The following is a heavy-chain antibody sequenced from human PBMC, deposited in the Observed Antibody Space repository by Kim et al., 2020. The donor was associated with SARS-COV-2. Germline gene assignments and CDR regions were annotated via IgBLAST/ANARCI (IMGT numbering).Heavy chain of an antibody. CDR3: ARHYYGSGNGY. V-gene: IGHV4-39*01. J-gene: IGHJ4*02. CDR2: GST. D-gene: IGHD3-10*01. Sequence: GSTYHNPSLKSRVTISVDTSKNQFSLKLSSVTAADTAVYYCARHYYGSGNGYWGQGTLVTVSS.